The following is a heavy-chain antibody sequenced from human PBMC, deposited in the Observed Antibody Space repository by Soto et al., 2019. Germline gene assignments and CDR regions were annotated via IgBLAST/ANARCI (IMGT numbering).Heavy chain of an antibody. CDR3: ASPRTIRSFYYMDV. V-gene: IGHV3-11*01. CDR2: ISSSGSTI. J-gene: IGHJ6*03. CDR1: GFTFSDYY. D-gene: IGHD2-21*01. Sequence: QVQLVESGGGLVKPGGSLILSCAASGFTFSDYYMSWIRQAPGKGLEWVSYISSSGSTIYYADSVKGRFTIARDNAKNSLYLQMNSLRAEDTAVYYCASPRTIRSFYYMDVWGKGTTVTVSS.